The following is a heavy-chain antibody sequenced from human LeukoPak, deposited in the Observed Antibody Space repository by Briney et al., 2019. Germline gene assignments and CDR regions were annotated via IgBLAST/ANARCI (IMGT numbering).Heavy chain of an antibody. V-gene: IGHV3-21*01. J-gene: IGHJ4*02. D-gene: IGHD3-3*01. CDR3: ARAQYDFSYYYFDY. CDR2: ISSSSSYI. Sequence: AGGSLRLSCAASGFTFSSYSMNWVRQAPGKGLEWVSSISSSSSYIYYADSVKGRFTISRDNAKNSLYLQMNSLRAEDTAVYYCARAQYDFSYYYFDYWGQGTLVTVSS. CDR1: GFTFSSYS.